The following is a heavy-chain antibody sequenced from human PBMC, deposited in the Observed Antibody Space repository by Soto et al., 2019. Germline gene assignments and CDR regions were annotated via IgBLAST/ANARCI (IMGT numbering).Heavy chain of an antibody. D-gene: IGHD3-22*01. J-gene: IGHJ4*02. CDR3: ARYYYDSSGYSPFDY. CDR2: IYYSGST. CDR1: GGSISSGYYY. V-gene: IGHV4-30-4*01. Sequence: SETLSLTCTVSGGSISSGYYYWSWIRQPPGKGLEWIGYIYYSGSTYYNPSLKSRVTISVDTSKNQFSLKLSSVTAAVTAVYYCARYYYDSSGYSPFDYWGQGTLVTVSS.